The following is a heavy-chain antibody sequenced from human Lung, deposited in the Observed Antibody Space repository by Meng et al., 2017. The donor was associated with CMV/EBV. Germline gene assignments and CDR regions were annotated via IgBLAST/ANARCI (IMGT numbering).Heavy chain of an antibody. CDR2: INPNSGGT. J-gene: IGHJ5*02. V-gene: IGHV1-2*02. D-gene: IGHD2-2*01. CDR1: GYAVTGDD. CDR3: ARVDCSSTSCTLSFDP. Sequence: GYAVTGDDMHGVRQAPGQGLEWMGWINPNSGGTNYAQKFQGRVTMTRDTSISTAYMELSRLRSDDTAVYYCARVDCSSTSCTLSFDPWGQGTLVTVSS.